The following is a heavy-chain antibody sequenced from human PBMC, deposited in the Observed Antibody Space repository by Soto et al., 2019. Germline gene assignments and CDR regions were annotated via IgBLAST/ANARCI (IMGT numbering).Heavy chain of an antibody. CDR1: GGSFSGYY. D-gene: IGHD2-15*01. V-gene: IGHV4-34*01. J-gene: IGHJ3*02. Sequence: QVQLQQWGAGLLKPSETLSLTCAVYGGSFSGYYWSWIRQPPGKGLEWSGEINHSGSTNYNPSLKSRVTISVDTSKNQFSLKLSSVTAADTAVYYCARRAPYCSGGSCTRLGRAFDIWGQGTMVTVSS. CDR2: INHSGST. CDR3: ARRAPYCSGGSCTRLGRAFDI.